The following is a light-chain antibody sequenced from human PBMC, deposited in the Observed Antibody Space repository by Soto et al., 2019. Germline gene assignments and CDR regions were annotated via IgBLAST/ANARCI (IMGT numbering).Light chain of an antibody. J-gene: IGLJ1*01. Sequence: QSVLTQPPSASGTPGQRVTISCSGSSSNIGSNTVNWYQQLPGTAPKLLIYNNNQRPSGVPDRFSGSKSGTSASLAISGLQYEDKADYYCAAWDDSLNGLVFGTGTKLTVL. CDR1: SSNIGSNT. V-gene: IGLV1-44*01. CDR3: AAWDDSLNGLV. CDR2: NNN.